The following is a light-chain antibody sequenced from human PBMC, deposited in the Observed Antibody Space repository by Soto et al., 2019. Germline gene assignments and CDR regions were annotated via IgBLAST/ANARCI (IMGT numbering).Light chain of an antibody. J-gene: IGKJ2*01. CDR1: QNIGSN. V-gene: IGKV3-15*01. CDR3: QQFNDWPPYT. CDR2: SVS. Sequence: ETVMTQSPATLSVSPGERVTLSCRASQNIGSNLAWYQQKPGQAPRLLMHSVSTRATGIPARFSGSGSGIEFTLTISSLQSEDFGVYYCQQFNDWPPYTFGQGTNLEIK.